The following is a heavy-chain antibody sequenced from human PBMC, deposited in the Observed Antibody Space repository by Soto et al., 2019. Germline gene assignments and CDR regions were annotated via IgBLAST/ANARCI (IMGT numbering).Heavy chain of an antibody. D-gene: IGHD1-1*01. J-gene: IGHJ5*02. CDR3: AKQGGKYGIRSFDP. CDR1: GGSISSGDYY. CDR2: IFYSGST. V-gene: IGHV4-31*03. Sequence: SLTCTVSGGSISSGDYYWSWIRQHPGKGLEWIGYIFYSGSTYYSPSLKSRVTISLDTSKNQFSLRLTSVTAADTAVYYCAKQGGKYGIRSFDPWGQGTLVTVSS.